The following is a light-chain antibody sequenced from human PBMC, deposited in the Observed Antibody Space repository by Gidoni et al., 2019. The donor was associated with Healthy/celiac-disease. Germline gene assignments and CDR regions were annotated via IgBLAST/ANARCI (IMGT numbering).Light chain of an antibody. CDR2: SNN. Sequence: QSVLTQPPSASGTPGQRVPISCSGSSSNIGSNTVNWYQQLPGTAPKLLIYSNNQRPSWVPDRFSGSKSGTSASLAISGLQSEDEADYYCAAWDDSLNGHWVFGGGTKLTVL. CDR1: SSNIGSNT. CDR3: AAWDDSLNGHWV. J-gene: IGLJ3*02. V-gene: IGLV1-44*01.